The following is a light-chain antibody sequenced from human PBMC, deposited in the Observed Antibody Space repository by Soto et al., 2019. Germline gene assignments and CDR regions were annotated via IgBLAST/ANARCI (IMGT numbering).Light chain of an antibody. V-gene: IGLV2-14*01. J-gene: IGLJ2*01. CDR2: EVS. CDR3: CSYTDTGTRV. CDR1: SSDVANSNY. Sequence: QSALTQPASVSGSPGQSITISCTGASSDVANSNYVSWYQQRPGKAPKLLIFEVSNRPSGLSNRFSGSKSGNTASLTISGLQAEDEGDYYCCSYTDTGTRVFGGGTKLTVL.